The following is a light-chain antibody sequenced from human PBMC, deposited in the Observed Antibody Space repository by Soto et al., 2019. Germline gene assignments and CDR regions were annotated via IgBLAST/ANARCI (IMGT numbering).Light chain of an antibody. Sequence: EIVLTQSPGTLSLSPGERATLSCRASQSVTSSYLAWYQQKPGQAPRLLIYGASSRATGIPDRFTGSGSGTDFTLTISRLEPEDFAVYYCQQYGSSRQTFGQRTKVEIK. CDR1: QSVTSSY. CDR2: GAS. CDR3: QQYGSSRQT. J-gene: IGKJ1*01. V-gene: IGKV3-20*01.